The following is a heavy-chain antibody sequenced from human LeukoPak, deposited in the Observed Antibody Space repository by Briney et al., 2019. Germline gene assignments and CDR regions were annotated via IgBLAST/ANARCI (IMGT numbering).Heavy chain of an antibody. CDR3: AIGPQLLLRPGDD. V-gene: IGHV1-69*13. D-gene: IGHD2-2*01. CDR2: IIPIFGTA. CDR1: GGTFSSYA. Sequence: SVKVSCKASGGTFSSYAISWVRQAPGQGLEWMGGIIPIFGTANYAQKFQGRVTITAGESTSTAYMELSSLRSEDTAVYYCAIGPQLLLRPGDDWGQGTLVTVSS. J-gene: IGHJ4*02.